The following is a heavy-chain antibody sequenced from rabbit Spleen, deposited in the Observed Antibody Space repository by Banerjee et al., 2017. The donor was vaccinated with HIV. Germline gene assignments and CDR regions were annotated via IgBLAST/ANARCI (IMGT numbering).Heavy chain of an antibody. Sequence: LEESGGGLVKPGGSLTLTCTASGFSFSSSYWICWVRQAPGKGLEWIACIYAGSSGSTYYASWAKGRFTISKTSSTTVTLQVTSLTAADTATYFCASGYSDIYFNLWGQGTLVTVS. V-gene: IGHV1S45*01. D-gene: IGHD1-1*01. J-gene: IGHJ4*01. CDR1: GFSFSSSYW. CDR2: IYAGSSGST. CDR3: ASGYSDIYFNL.